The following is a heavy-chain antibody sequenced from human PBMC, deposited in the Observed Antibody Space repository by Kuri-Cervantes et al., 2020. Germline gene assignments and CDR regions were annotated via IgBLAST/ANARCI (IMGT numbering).Heavy chain of an antibody. D-gene: IGHD3-10*01. CDR1: GFPFRNYA. CDR3: ASISHQSGYYYGSGSVNPAFDY. J-gene: IGHJ4*02. CDR2: IGVNGGTT. V-gene: IGHV3-23*01. Sequence: LSLTCAPSGFPFRNYAMTWVRPAPGRGLEWVSSIGVNGGTTTSSDSVKSRFTISRDNSKNTLSLQMNSLRAEDTAVYYCASISHQSGYYYGSGSVNPAFDYWGQGTLVTVSS.